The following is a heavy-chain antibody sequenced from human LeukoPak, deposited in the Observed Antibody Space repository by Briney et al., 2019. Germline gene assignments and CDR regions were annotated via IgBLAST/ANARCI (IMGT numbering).Heavy chain of an antibody. CDR2: MNPNSGST. Sequence: ASVKVSCKASGYTFISYDINWVRQATGQGLEWMGWMNPNSGSTGYAQKFQGRVTITRNTSISTAYMELSSLRSEDTAVYYCARAGSTSCYDYWGQGTLVTVSS. V-gene: IGHV1-8*03. D-gene: IGHD2-2*01. J-gene: IGHJ4*02. CDR1: GYTFISYD. CDR3: ARAGSTSCYDY.